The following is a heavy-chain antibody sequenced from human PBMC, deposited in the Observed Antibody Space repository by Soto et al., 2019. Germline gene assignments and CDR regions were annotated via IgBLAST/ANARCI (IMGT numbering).Heavy chain of an antibody. CDR2: ISATGGGT. Sequence: PGGSLRLSCAASGFEFSNYAMSWVRQAPGKGLEWVSLISATGGGTYYADSVKGRFTISRDNSHNTLYLQVHNLTAEDTAVYYCAKDRRAGGNSAFYFDFWGQGAQVTVSS. V-gene: IGHV3-23*01. CDR3: AKDRRAGGNSAFYFDF. D-gene: IGHD3-16*01. CDR1: GFEFSNYA. J-gene: IGHJ4*02.